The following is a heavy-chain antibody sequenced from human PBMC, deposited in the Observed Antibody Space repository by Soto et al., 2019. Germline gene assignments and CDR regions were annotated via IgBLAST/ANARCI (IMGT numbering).Heavy chain of an antibody. CDR2: IYYSGST. D-gene: IGHD3-10*01. CDR3: ARAEVQGYGMDV. CDR1: GGSISSGDYY. J-gene: IGHJ6*02. V-gene: IGHV4-30-4*01. Sequence: SETLSLTCTVSGGSISSGDYYWSWIRQPPGKGLEWIGYIYYSGSTYYNPSLKSRVTISVDTSKNQFSLKLSSVTAADTAVYYCARAEVQGYGMDVWGQGTTVTVSS.